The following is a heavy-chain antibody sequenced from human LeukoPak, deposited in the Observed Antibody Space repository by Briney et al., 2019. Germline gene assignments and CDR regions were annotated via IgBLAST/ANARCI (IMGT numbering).Heavy chain of an antibody. D-gene: IGHD2-21*02. CDR3: ATINTAIFSSSDY. Sequence: PGGSLRLSCAASGFTFSNSWMTWVRQAPGKGLEWVANIKEDGGEKYYVDSVKGRFTVSRDNAKRSLYLQMNSLRAEDTAVYYCATINTAIFSSSDYRGPGTLVTVSS. V-gene: IGHV3-7*05. CDR2: IKEDGGEK. J-gene: IGHJ4*02. CDR1: GFTFSNSW.